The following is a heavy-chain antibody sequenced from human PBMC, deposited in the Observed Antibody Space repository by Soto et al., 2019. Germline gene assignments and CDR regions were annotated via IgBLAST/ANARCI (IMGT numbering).Heavy chain of an antibody. D-gene: IGHD3-16*01. J-gene: IGHJ4*02. CDR3: AKHDRGDYIAS. Sequence: EVQVLESGGDLVQPGGSLRLSCVASGFTFSNYAMSWVRQAPGKGLGWVSTIRGTGTSTYYADFVRGRYTISRANSKNRLCLQMSSVRAEDTAVYYCAKHDRGDYIASWCKGTLVNFSA. CDR1: GFTFSNYA. V-gene: IGHV3-23*01. CDR2: IRGTGTST.